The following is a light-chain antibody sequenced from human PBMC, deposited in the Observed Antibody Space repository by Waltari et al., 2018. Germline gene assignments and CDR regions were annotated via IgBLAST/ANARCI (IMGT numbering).Light chain of an antibody. J-gene: IGLJ3*02. CDR3: CSYAGITTLL. V-gene: IGLV2-23*02. CDR1: SSDIGSYNL. Sequence: QSALTQPASVSGSPGQSITISCTGTSSDIGSYNLVSWYQQHPSKAPKLMIYEVTKRPSGVSNRFSGSKSGNTASLTISGLQAEDEADYYCCSYAGITTLLFGGGTKLTVL. CDR2: EVT.